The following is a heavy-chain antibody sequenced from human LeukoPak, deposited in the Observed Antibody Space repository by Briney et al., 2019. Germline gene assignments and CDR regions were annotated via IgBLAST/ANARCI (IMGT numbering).Heavy chain of an antibody. CDR3: ARDAPGNTALDY. CDR2: INGYGSST. D-gene: IGHD5-18*01. Sequence: TGGSLRLSCAASGLTFVSYWMHWVRQAPGKGLVWVSRINGYGSSTDFADSVKGRFTISRDNAKNTLYLQMNSLRAEDTAVYYCARDAPGNTALDYWGQGTLVTVSS. V-gene: IGHV3-74*01. CDR1: GLTFVSYW. J-gene: IGHJ4*02.